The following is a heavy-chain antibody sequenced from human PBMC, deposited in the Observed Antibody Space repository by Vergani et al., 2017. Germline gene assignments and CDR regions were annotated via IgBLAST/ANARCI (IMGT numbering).Heavy chain of an antibody. Sequence: QVQLQESGPGLVKPSETLSLTCTVSGGSLSSYYWSWIRQPPGKGLEWIGYIYYSGSTNYNPSLKSRVTISVDTSKNQFSLKLSSVTAADTAVYYCARGKAVGNNWFDPWGQGTLVTVSS. D-gene: IGHD1-26*01. CDR2: IYYSGST. CDR1: GGSLSSYY. CDR3: ARGKAVGNNWFDP. V-gene: IGHV4-59*01. J-gene: IGHJ5*02.